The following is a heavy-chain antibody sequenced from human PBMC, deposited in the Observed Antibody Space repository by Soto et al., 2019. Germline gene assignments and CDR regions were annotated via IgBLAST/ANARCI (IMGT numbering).Heavy chain of an antibody. CDR3: AGSISSSSWYLSWFDP. CDR2: IIPSLGTA. CDR1: GGTFSSYA. Sequence: QVQLVQSGAEVKKPGSSVTVSCKASGGTFSSYAISWVRQAPGQGLEWMGGIIPSLGTANYAQKFQGRVTITADESTSTAYMELSSLRSEDTAVYFCAGSISSSSWYLSWFDPWGQGTLVTVSS. J-gene: IGHJ5*02. D-gene: IGHD6-13*01. V-gene: IGHV1-69*01.